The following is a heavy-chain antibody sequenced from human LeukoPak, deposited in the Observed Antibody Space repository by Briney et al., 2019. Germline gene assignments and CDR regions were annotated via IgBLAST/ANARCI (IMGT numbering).Heavy chain of an antibody. CDR2: MNPNSGNT. D-gene: IGHD3-9*01. CDR3: ARGTQALRYFDWLHGMDV. J-gene: IGHJ6*02. V-gene: IGHV1-8*01. Sequence: ASVKVSCKASGYTFTSYDINWVRQATGQGLEWMGWMNPNSGNTGYAQKFQGRVTMTRNTSISTAYMELSSLRSEDTAVYYCARGTQALRYFDWLHGMDVWGQGTTVTVSS. CDR1: GYTFTSYD.